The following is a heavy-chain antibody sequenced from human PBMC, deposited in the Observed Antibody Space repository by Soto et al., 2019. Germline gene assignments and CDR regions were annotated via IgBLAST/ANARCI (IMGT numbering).Heavy chain of an antibody. CDR2: IIPMFGKA. CDR3: VGEPQTTPVVLPPVLTN. Sequence: QVQLVQSGAEVKKPGSSVMVSCKATGVTFRSYSLSWVRQAPGQGLEWMGGIIPMFGKAQYAQKFQDRVTITADESTTTVYMKMSRLRPDDTAISYCVGEPQTTPVVLPPVLTNWGQGTLLTVSS. V-gene: IGHV1-69*12. CDR1: GVTFRSYS. J-gene: IGHJ4*02. D-gene: IGHD2-2*01.